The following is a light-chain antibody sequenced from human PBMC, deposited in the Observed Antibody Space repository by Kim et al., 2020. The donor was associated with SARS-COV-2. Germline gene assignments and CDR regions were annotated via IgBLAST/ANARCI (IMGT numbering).Light chain of an antibody. V-gene: IGLV3-19*01. Sequence: SSELTQDPAVSVALGQTVRITCQGDSLRRYYATWYQQRPGQGPVLVIFAKNNRPSGIPDRFSGSSAGNIASLTITGAQAEDEADYYCNSRDSSCASYVFG. J-gene: IGLJ1*01. CDR3: NSRDSSCASYV. CDR2: AKN. CDR1: SLRRYY.